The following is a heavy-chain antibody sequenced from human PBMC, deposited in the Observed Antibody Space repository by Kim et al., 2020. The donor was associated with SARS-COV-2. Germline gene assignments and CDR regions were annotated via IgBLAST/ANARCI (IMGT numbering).Heavy chain of an antibody. CDR2: IKQDGSEK. Sequence: GGSLRLSCAASGFTFSSYWMSWVRQAPGKGLEWVVNIKQDGSEKYYVDSVKGRFTISRDNAKNSLYLQMNSLRAEDTAVYYCARDEVNDSSGYYYSYYGMDVWGQGTTVTVSS. CDR3: ARDEVNDSSGYYYSYYGMDV. J-gene: IGHJ6*02. D-gene: IGHD3-22*01. CDR1: GFTFSSYW. V-gene: IGHV3-7*01.